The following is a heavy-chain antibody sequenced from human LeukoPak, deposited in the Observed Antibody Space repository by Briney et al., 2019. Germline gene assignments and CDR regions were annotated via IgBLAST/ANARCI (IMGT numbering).Heavy chain of an antibody. CDR1: GFTFNRYG. J-gene: IGHJ4*02. Sequence: GGSLRLSCAASGFTFNRYGMHWVRQAPGKGLEWVAFIRYDGSNQYYADSVKGRFTISRDNSKNTLYLQMNSLRAEDTAVYYCAKDLRIVATGFDYWGQGTLVTVSS. V-gene: IGHV3-30*02. D-gene: IGHD5-12*01. CDR2: IRYDGSNQ. CDR3: AKDLRIVATGFDY.